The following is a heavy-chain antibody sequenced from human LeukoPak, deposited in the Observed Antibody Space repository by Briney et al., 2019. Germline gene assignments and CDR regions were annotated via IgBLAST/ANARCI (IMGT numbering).Heavy chain of an antibody. CDR2: INPNSGGT. D-gene: IGHD3-16*01. CDR1: GYTFTGYY. CDR3: ARLGDDYVWGSGGH. J-gene: IGHJ4*02. V-gene: IGHV1-2*02. Sequence: GASVKVSCKASGYTFTGYYMHWVRQAPGQGLEWMGWINPNSGGTNYAQKFQGRVTMTRDTSISTAYMELSRLRADDTAVYYCARLGDDYVWGSGGHWGQGTLATVSS.